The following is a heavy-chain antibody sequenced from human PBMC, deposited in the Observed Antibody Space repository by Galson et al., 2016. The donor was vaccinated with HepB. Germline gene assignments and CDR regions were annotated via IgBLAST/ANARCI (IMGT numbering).Heavy chain of an antibody. CDR3: ARTGRSGSSYGGIQGTFDV. Sequence: ETLSLTCTVSGGSISTSSFYWGWIRQPPGKGLEWIGNILYSGTTYNNPSLKSRVTITVDTSKNPLSLKLTSVTAANTAVYYCARTGRSGSSYGGIQGTFDVWGQGTMVTVSS. D-gene: IGHD5-18*01. V-gene: IGHV4-39*01. J-gene: IGHJ3*01. CDR2: ILYSGTT. CDR1: GGSISTSSFY.